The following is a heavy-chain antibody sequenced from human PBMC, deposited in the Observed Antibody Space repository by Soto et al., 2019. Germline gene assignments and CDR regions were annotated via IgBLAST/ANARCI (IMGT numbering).Heavy chain of an antibody. D-gene: IGHD3-3*01. J-gene: IGHJ4*02. CDR2: IKSKTDGGTT. CDR1: GFTFSNAW. V-gene: IGHV3-15*01. Sequence: EVQLVESGGGLVQPGGSLRLSCAASGFTFSNAWMSWVRQAPGKGLEWVGRIKSKTDGGTTDYAAPVKGRFTISRDDSKNTLYLQMNSLKTEDTAVYYCTTATYYDFWSGPGVFDYWGQGTLVTVSS. CDR3: TTATYYDFWSGPGVFDY.